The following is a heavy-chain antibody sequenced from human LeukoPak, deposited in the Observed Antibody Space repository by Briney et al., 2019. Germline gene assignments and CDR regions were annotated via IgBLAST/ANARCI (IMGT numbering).Heavy chain of an antibody. D-gene: IGHD2-2*01. Sequence: GGSLRLSCAASGFTFSNYYMSWIRQAPGKGLEWVSYINPVSSEIYYADSVKGRFTISRDNAKNSLYLQLNSLTAEDTAVYYCASSRRVQYCSSTSCPLVDAFDIWGQGTMVTVSS. CDR2: INPVSSEI. J-gene: IGHJ3*02. CDR3: ASSRRVQYCSSTSCPLVDAFDI. CDR1: GFTFSNYY. V-gene: IGHV3-11*01.